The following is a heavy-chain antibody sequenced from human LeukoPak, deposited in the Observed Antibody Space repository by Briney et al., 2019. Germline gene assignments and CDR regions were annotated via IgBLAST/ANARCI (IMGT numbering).Heavy chain of an antibody. D-gene: IGHD2-21*01. CDR1: GGSISSGDYS. CDR2: MYYSGST. CDR3: ARGLDTNDWSDAFDI. J-gene: IGHJ3*02. V-gene: IGHV4-30-4*07. Sequence: SQTLSLTCAVSGGSISSGDYSWSWIRQPPGKGLEWIGYMYYSGSTYSNLSLKSRVTISVGTSKNQFSLKLSSVTAADTAVYYCARGLDTNDWSDAFDIWGQGTMVTVSS.